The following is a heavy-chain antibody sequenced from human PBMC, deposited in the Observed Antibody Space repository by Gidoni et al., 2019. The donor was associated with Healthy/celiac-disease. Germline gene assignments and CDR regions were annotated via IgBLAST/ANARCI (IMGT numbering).Heavy chain of an antibody. J-gene: IGHJ4*02. CDR2: IYYSGST. V-gene: IGHV4-39*01. CDR1: GGSISSSSYY. Sequence: QLQLQESGPGLVKPSETLSRTCTVSGGSISSSSYYWGWIRQPPGKGLEWIGSIYYSGSTYYNPSLKSRVTISVDTSKNQFSLKLSSVTAADTAVYYCARRRRSGYSGYYFDYWGQGTLVTVSP. CDR3: ARRRRSGYSGYYFDY. D-gene: IGHD3-22*01.